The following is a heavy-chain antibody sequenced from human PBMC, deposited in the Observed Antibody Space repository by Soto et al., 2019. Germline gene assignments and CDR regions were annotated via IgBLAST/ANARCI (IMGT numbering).Heavy chain of an antibody. Sequence: QITLKESGPSLVKPTQTVTLTCTFSGFSLRTTGVGVGWIRQPPGKALEWLALIYWDDAKRYSPSLKSRLTITKDTSKNQAVLTMTNMDPVDTSTYYCAHRLCDSSCYWDVGYFDYWGQGFLVTVSS. J-gene: IGHJ4*02. CDR3: AHRLCDSSCYWDVGYFDY. CDR2: IYWDDAK. D-gene: IGHD2-15*01. V-gene: IGHV2-5*02. CDR1: GFSLRTTGVG.